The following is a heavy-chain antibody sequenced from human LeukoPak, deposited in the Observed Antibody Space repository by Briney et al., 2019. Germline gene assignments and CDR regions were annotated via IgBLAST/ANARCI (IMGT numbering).Heavy chain of an antibody. CDR2: ISVSDGST. J-gene: IGHJ4*02. Sequence: PGGSLRLSCAASGFTFNNYAMSWVRQAPGKGLEWVSAISVSDGSTYYADSVKGRFTISRDNSKNTLYLQMNSLRAEDTAVYYCAKEWLGSSGWSSNFDYWGQGTLVTVSS. CDR3: AKEWLGSSGWSSNFDY. D-gene: IGHD6-19*01. V-gene: IGHV3-23*01. CDR1: GFTFNNYA.